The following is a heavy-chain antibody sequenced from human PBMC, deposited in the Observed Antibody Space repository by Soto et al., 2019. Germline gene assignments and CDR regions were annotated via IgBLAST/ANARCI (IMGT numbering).Heavy chain of an antibody. CDR1: RFTFSSYW. CDR3: ARSGSYDIAWFDP. J-gene: IGHJ5*02. CDR2: ISADGSDA. D-gene: IGHD3-10*01. Sequence: EVQLVESGGGVVQPGGSLRLSCAASRFTFSSYWMHWVRQAPGKGLVWVSRISADGSDATYAHSVKGRFTISRDNAKNTLYLQMNSLRAEDTAVYYCARSGSYDIAWFDPWGQGTLVTVSS. V-gene: IGHV3-74*03.